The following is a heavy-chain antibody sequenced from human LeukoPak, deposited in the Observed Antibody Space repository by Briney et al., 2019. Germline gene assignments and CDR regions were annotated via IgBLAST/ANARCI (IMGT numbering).Heavy chain of an antibody. V-gene: IGHV4-31*03. D-gene: IGHD3-16*02. J-gene: IGHJ4*02. CDR1: GGSISSGGYY. CDR2: TYYSGST. CDR3: ARGATQISGIVDY. Sequence: SETLSLTCTVSGGSISSGGYYWSWIRQHPGKGLEWIGYTYYSGSTYYNPSLKSRVTISVDTSKNLFSLKLSSVTAADTAVYYCARGATQISGIVDYWGQGTLVTVSS.